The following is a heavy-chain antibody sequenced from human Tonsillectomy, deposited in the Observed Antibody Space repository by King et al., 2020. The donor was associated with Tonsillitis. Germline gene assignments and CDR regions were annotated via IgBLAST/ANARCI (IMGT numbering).Heavy chain of an antibody. CDR1: GYTFTSYY. D-gene: IGHD3-22*01. V-gene: IGHV1-46*01. CDR2: INPSGGIT. J-gene: IGHJ4*02. Sequence: QLVQSGAEVKKPGASVKVSCKASGYTFTSYYVHWGRQAPGQGLEWMGLINPSGGITSYAQKFQGRVIMTRDTSTSTVYMELSSLRSEDTAVYYCARTYYYDRSGYYFGYWGQGTLVTVSS. CDR3: ARTYYYDRSGYYFGY.